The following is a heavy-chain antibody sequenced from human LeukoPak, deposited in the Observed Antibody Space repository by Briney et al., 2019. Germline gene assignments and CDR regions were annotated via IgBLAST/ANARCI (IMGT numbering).Heavy chain of an antibody. CDR1: GDSISSGDYY. CDR3: ARGPYSYDSSGAFDI. D-gene: IGHD3-22*01. CDR2: ISSSGST. J-gene: IGHJ3*02. Sequence: PSETLSLTCTVSGDSISSGDYYWSWIRQPAGKGLEWIGRISSSGSTNYNPSLKSRVTISVDTSKNQFSLKLSSVSAADTAVYFCARGPYSYDSSGAFDIWGQGTMVTVSS. V-gene: IGHV4-61*02.